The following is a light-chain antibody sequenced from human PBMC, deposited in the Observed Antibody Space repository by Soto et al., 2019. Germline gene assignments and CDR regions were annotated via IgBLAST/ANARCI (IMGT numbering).Light chain of an antibody. J-gene: IGKJ2*01. CDR1: QSVSSIY. V-gene: IGKV3-20*01. CDR3: QQYGSSPPYT. Sequence: EIVLTQSPGTLSLSPGERATLFCRASQSVSSIYLAWYQQKPGQAPRLLIYGASSRATGIPDRFSGSGSGTDFTLTISRLEPEDFAVYYCQQYGSSPPYTFGQGTKLEIK. CDR2: GAS.